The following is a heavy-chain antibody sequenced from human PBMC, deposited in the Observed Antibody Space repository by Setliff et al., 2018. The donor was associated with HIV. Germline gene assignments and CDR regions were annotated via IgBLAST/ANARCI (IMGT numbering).Heavy chain of an antibody. Sequence: SETLSLTCTSSGDSISGYYWSWIRQSPGKGLEWIGYIYYSGITTYNPSLKSRVTISIDTSKNQFSLRLHSVTAADTAVYYCARDPPGYGDSNDYWGQGTLVTVSS. J-gene: IGHJ4*02. CDR1: GDSISGYY. D-gene: IGHD4-17*01. CDR2: IYYSGIT. CDR3: ARDPPGYGDSNDY. V-gene: IGHV4-59*01.